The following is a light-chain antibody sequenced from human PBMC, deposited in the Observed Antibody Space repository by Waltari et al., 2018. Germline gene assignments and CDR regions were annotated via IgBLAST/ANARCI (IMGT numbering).Light chain of an antibody. CDR1: QSVNSNY. V-gene: IGKV3-20*01. CDR2: GAS. J-gene: IGKJ2*01. Sequence: EIVLTQSPGTLSLSPGEGATLSCRASQSVNSNYLTWFQQKPGQAPRLLIFGASSMATAVPDRFSGSGSGTDFTLTISRLEPEDFAMYYCQQYGSPYTFGQGTRVEIK. CDR3: QQYGSPYT.